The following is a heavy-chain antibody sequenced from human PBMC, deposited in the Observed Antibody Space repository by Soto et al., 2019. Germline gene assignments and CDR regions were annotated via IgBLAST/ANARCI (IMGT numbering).Heavy chain of an antibody. Sequence: WGSLRLSCAASGFPFSNYWMSWVRQAPGKGLEWVANIRQDGSEKYYVDSVKGRFSISRDNARDSLFLQMNSLRVEDTAVYYCARGTSSCNSGLCYFDYGGQGAQVTVSS. D-gene: IGHD2-2*01. CDR2: IRQDGSEK. CDR3: ARGTSSCNSGLCYFDY. CDR1: GFPFSNYW. J-gene: IGHJ4*02. V-gene: IGHV3-7*01.